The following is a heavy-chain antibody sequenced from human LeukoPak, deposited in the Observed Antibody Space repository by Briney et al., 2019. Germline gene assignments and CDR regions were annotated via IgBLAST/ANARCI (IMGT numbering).Heavy chain of an antibody. V-gene: IGHV4-59*01. D-gene: IGHD6-13*01. J-gene: IGHJ5*02. CDR1: GGSISSYY. CDR2: IYCSGST. Sequence: PSETLSLTCTVSGGSISSYYWSWIRQPPGKGLEWIGYIYCSGSTNYNPSLKSRVTISVDTSKNQFSLKLSSVTAADTAVYYCARDRIAAAGKGLVWFDPWGQGTLVTVSS. CDR3: ARDRIAAAGKGLVWFDP.